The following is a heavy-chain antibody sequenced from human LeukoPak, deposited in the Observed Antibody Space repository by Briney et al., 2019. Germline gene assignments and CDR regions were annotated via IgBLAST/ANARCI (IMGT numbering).Heavy chain of an antibody. CDR1: GYTFTSYG. D-gene: IGHD3-10*01. J-gene: IGHJ4*02. Sequence: ASVKVSCKASGYTFTSYGISWVRQAPGKGLEWMGGFDPEDGETIYAQKFQGRVTMTEDTSTDTAYMELSSLRSEDTAVYYCATGPQTYYYGSGSYYATDYWGQGTLVTVSS. CDR2: FDPEDGET. CDR3: ATGPQTYYYGSGSYYATDY. V-gene: IGHV1-24*01.